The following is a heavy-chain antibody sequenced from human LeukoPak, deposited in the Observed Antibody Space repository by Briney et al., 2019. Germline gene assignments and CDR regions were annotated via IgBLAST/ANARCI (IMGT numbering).Heavy chain of an antibody. V-gene: IGHV3-23*01. Sequence: PGGSLRLSCAASGFTFSSYAMSWVRQAPGKGLEWVSAISGSGGSTYYADSVKGRFTISSDNSKNTLYLQMNSLRAEDTAVYYCAKYTGYCSSTSCLYYYYYYGMDVWGQGTTVTVSS. CDR3: AKYTGYCSSTSCLYYYYYYGMDV. D-gene: IGHD2-2*01. J-gene: IGHJ6*02. CDR2: ISGSGGST. CDR1: GFTFSSYA.